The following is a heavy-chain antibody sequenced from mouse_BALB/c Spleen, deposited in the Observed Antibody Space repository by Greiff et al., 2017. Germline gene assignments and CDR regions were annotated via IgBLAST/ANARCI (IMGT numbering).Heavy chain of an antibody. Sequence: EVQLQQSGAELVKPGASVKLSCTASGFNIKDTYMHWVKQRPEQGLEWIGRIDPANGNTKYDPKFQGKATITADTSSNTAYLQLSSLTSEDTAVYYCARSKYGNSPFAYWGQGTLVTVSA. V-gene: IGHV14-3*02. CDR3: ARSKYGNSPFAY. J-gene: IGHJ3*01. CDR2: IDPANGNT. CDR1: GFNIKDTY. D-gene: IGHD2-10*02.